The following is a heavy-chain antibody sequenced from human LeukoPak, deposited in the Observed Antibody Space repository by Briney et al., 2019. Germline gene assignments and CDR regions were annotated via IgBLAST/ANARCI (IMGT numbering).Heavy chain of an antibody. CDR2: IYYSGST. V-gene: IGHV4-59*01. Sequence: SETLSLTCTVSGGSISSYYWSWLRQPPGKGLEWIGYIYYSGSTNYNPSLKSRVTISVDTSKNQFSLRLSSVTAADTAVYYCARAPRTPRYCSSTSCYHGGYYYYYCMDVWGKGTTVTVSS. D-gene: IGHD2-2*01. J-gene: IGHJ6*03. CDR1: GGSISSYY. CDR3: ARAPRTPRYCSSTSCYHGGYYYYYCMDV.